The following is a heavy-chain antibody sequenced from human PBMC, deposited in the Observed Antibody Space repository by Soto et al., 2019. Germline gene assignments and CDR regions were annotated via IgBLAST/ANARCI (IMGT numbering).Heavy chain of an antibody. CDR1: GFSFSDYY. J-gene: IGHJ3*02. CDR3: AREDGYRGGDAFDI. D-gene: IGHD5-12*01. V-gene: IGHV3-11*04. CDR2: ITSNGSSI. Sequence: PGGSLRLSCAASGFSFSDYYMSWIRQAPGKGLEWVSYITSNGSSIYYADSVKGRFTISRDNAKNSLYLQMNSLRAEDTAVYYCAREDGYRGGDAFDIWGQGTMVTVSS.